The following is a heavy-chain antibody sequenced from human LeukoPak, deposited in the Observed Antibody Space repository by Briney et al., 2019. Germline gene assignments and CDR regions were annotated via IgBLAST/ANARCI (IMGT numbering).Heavy chain of an antibody. J-gene: IGHJ5*02. CDR3: GRECPGVAAKEEGNWFDL. Sequence: GGSLRLSCAASGFTFDDYCMSWVRQAPGKGLEWVCGINWNGGTTDYAYSMKARFTISRDNAKNSLYLQMNSQGAEDTAVYYGGRECPGVAAKEEGNWFDLWGQGTLVTVSS. D-gene: IGHD2-15*01. V-gene: IGHV3-20*04. CDR1: GFTFDDYC. CDR2: INWNGGTT.